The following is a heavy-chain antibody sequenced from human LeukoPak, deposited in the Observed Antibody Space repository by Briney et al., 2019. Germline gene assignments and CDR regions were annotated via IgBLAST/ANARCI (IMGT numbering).Heavy chain of an antibody. V-gene: IGHV1-69*06. CDR1: GYTFTSYG. Sequence: GASVKVSCKASGYTFTSYGISWVRQAPGQGLEWMGGIIPTFGTANYAQKFQGRVTITADKSTSTAYMELSSLRSEDTAVYYCARDWVSRYSSSVGGYYYYYYMDVWGKGTTVTVSS. CDR3: ARDWVSRYSSSVGGYYYYYYMDV. J-gene: IGHJ6*03. D-gene: IGHD6-13*01. CDR2: IIPTFGTA.